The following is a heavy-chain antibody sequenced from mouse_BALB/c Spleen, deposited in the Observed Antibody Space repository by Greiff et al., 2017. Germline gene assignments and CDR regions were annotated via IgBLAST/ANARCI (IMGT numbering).Heavy chain of an antibody. Sequence: EVQLQQSGAELVKPGASVKLSCTASGFNIKDTYMHWVKQRPEQGLEWIGRIDPANGNTKYDPKFQGKATITADTSSNTAYLQLSSLTSEDTAVYYCARRGRYDYDGYAMDYWGQGTSVTVSS. CDR1: GFNIKDTY. D-gene: IGHD2-4*01. J-gene: IGHJ4*01. CDR2: IDPANGNT. CDR3: ARRGRYDYDGYAMDY. V-gene: IGHV14-3*02.